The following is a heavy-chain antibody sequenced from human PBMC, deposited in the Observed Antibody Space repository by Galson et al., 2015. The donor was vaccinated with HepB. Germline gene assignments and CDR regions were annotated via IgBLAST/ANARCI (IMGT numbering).Heavy chain of an antibody. D-gene: IGHD3-3*01. V-gene: IGHV3-23*01. CDR2: ISGSGGST. Sequence: SLRLSCAASGFTFSSYAMSWVRQAPGKGLEWVSAISGSGGSTYYADSVKGRFTISRDNSKNTLYLQMNSLRAENTAVYYCAKVSRYYDFWSGYPKKDYYYYGMDVWGQGTTVTVSS. CDR1: GFTFSSYA. J-gene: IGHJ6*02. CDR3: AKVSRYYDFWSGYPKKDYYYYGMDV.